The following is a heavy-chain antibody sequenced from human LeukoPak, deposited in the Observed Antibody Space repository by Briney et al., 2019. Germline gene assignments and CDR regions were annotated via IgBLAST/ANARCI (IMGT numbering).Heavy chain of an antibody. V-gene: IGHV4-34*01. CDR1: GGSFSGYY. J-gene: IGHJ4*02. CDR2: INHSGST. CDR3: ARRRLPFDY. Sequence: SETLSLTCAVYGGSFSGYYWSWIRQPPGKGLEWIGEINHSGSTNYNPSLKSRVTISVDTSKNQFSLKLSSVTAADTAVYYCARRRLPFDYWGQGTLVSVSS. D-gene: IGHD5-18*01.